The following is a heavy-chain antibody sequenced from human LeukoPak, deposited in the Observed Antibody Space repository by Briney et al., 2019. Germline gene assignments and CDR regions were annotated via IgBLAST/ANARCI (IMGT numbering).Heavy chain of an antibody. D-gene: IGHD3-22*01. J-gene: IGHJ4*02. CDR3: ARPQYDNSGYSGVDFDY. CDR2: INPKSGGT. V-gene: IGHV1-2*06. CDR1: GYTFTGYY. Sequence: ASVKVSCKASGYTFTGYYMHWVRQAPGQGREWMGRINPKSGGTNYAQKFQGRVTMTRDTSISTAYMELNSLTSDDTAVYYCARPQYDNSGYSGVDFDYWGQGTLVTVPS.